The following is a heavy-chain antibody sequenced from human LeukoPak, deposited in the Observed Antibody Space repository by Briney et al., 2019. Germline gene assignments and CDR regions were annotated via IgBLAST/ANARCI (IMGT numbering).Heavy chain of an antibody. CDR2: INARGDT. Sequence: PSEPLSLTCAVYGRSFNDYYWNWIRQPTGKGQEWVGEINARGDTNFNPSLKSRVTISVDTSKSQFSLTLTSMIAADTAVYYCARGQVPAARGYNWFDPWGQGTLVTVSS. CDR1: GRSFNDYY. CDR3: ARGQVPAARGYNWFDP. V-gene: IGHV4-34*01. D-gene: IGHD2-2*01. J-gene: IGHJ5*02.